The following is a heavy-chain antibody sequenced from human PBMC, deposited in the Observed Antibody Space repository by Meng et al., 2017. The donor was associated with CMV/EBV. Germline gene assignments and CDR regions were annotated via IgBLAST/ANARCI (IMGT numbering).Heavy chain of an antibody. V-gene: IGHV3-9*01. Sequence: SLKISCAASGFTFDDYAMHWVRQAPGKGLEWVSGISWNSGSIGYADSVKGRFTISRDNAKNSLYLQMNSLRAENTALYYCAKDGQWLVRAYFGYWGQGTLVTVSS. CDR2: ISWNSGSI. CDR1: GFTFDDYA. D-gene: IGHD6-19*01. J-gene: IGHJ4*02. CDR3: AKDGQWLVRAYFGY.